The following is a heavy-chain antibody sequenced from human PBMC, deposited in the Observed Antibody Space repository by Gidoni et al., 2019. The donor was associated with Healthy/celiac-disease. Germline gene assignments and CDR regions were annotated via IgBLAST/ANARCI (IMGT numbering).Heavy chain of an antibody. CDR1: GFTFDDYA. CDR2: ISWDGGST. J-gene: IGHJ4*02. D-gene: IGHD3-22*01. Sequence: EVQLVESGGVVVQPGGSLRLSCAASGFTFDDYAMHWVRQAPGKGLEWVSLISWDGGSTYYADSVKGRFTISRDNSKNSLYLQMNSLRAEDTALYYCAKEMHLGDDSSGYYYDYWGQGTLVTVSS. CDR3: AKEMHLGDDSSGYYYDY. V-gene: IGHV3-43D*03.